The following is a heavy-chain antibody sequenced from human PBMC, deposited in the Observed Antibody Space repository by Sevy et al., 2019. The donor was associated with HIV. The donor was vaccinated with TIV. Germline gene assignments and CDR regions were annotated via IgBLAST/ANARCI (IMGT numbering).Heavy chain of an antibody. D-gene: IGHD3-16*01. CDR2: IKQEGSEA. Sequence: GGALRVCWAASGFTFSTYWMTWVRQAPGKGLEWVANIKQEGSEAEDVDSGKGRFTVSRNNGQNSLSLQMSSLRVEDTAVYYCARALADWGSFHFSLWGQGTPVTVSS. V-gene: IGHV3-7*01. CDR3: ARALADWGSFHFSL. CDR1: GFTFSTYW. J-gene: IGHJ4*02.